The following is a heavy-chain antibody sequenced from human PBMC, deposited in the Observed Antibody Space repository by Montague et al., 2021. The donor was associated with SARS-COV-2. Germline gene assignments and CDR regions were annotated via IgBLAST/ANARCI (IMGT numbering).Heavy chain of an antibody. CDR1: GGSISNGGYY. V-gene: IGHV4-31*03. Sequence: TLSLTCTVSGGSISNGGYYCSWIRQHPGKGLEWIGYMYDSGSTYYNPSLTSRVTMSLDTSKNQFSLKLSSMTAAYMAVYYCARGDGVVVAAPYIWGQGTMVTVSS. J-gene: IGHJ3*02. CDR3: ARGDGVVVAAPYI. CDR2: MYDSGST. D-gene: IGHD2-15*01.